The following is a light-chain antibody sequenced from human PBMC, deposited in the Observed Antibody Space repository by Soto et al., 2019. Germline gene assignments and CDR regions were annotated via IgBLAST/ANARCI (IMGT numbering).Light chain of an antibody. Sequence: EIVLTQSPATLSLSPGERATLSCRASQSISTDLAWYQQKPGQAPRLLIYDASNRAPGIPARFGGSGSGTDFTLTISSLEPEDFAVYYCQQYGSSGTFGQGTKVDIK. V-gene: IGKV3-11*01. CDR2: DAS. J-gene: IGKJ1*01. CDR1: QSISTD. CDR3: QQYGSSGT.